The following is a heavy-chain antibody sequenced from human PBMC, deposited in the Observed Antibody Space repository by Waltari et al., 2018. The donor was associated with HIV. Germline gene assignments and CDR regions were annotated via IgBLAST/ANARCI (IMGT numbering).Heavy chain of an antibody. J-gene: IGHJ6*02. V-gene: IGHV5-51*01. D-gene: IGHD2-15*01. Sequence: EVQLVQSGAEVKKPGESLKISCKGSGYNFDKYWIGWVRQMPGKALEWMGIIYPGASDTSYSPSFQGQVPFSADKSITTAYLQWSNLKASDTAMYYCARHGVVDGNDSYGMDVWGQGTTVTVSS. CDR2: IYPGASDT. CDR1: GYNFDKYW. CDR3: ARHGVVDGNDSYGMDV.